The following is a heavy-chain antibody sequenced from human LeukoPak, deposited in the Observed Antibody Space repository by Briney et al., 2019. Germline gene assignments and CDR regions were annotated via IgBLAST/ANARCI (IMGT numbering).Heavy chain of an antibody. V-gene: IGHV5-51*01. Sequence: GGSLNISCKASGYSFINHWIGWVRQKPGKGLEWVGIMYPDDSDTRYSPSFQGQVSISADKSLSTAYLQWSSLKASDTAMYYCARLIYDSSGYFDYWGQGTLVTVSS. CDR2: MYPDDSDT. D-gene: IGHD3-22*01. J-gene: IGHJ4*02. CDR3: ARLIYDSSGYFDY. CDR1: GYSFINHW.